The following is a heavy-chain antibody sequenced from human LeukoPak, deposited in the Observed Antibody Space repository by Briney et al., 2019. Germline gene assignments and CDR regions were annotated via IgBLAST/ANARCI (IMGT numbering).Heavy chain of an antibody. CDR3: ARANNSSWHN. V-gene: IGHV3-7*01. CDR2: IKPDGSAE. D-gene: IGHD6-13*01. CDR1: GFTFSSNW. Sequence: PGGSLRLSCATSGFTFSSNWMSWVRHVPGRGLDWVGNIKPDGSAEYYAASVKGRFTVSRDNAKNTLYLQMNSLRVEDTAVYYCARANNSSWHNWGQGTLVTVSS. J-gene: IGHJ4*02.